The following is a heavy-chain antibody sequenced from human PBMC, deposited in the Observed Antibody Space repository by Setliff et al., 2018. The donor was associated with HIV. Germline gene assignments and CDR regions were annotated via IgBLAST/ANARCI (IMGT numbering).Heavy chain of an antibody. D-gene: IGHD3-22*01. CDR1: GGSFSAYY. J-gene: IGHJ6*03. V-gene: IGHV4-34*01. Sequence: PSETLSLTCAVFGGSFSAYYWNWIRQTPGKGLEWIGEINHSGTTDYNPSLNSRVDISVDTSKNQISLKVDSVTAADTAIYFCARGVVGSYYDYVNIYYHDYIDLWGKGTTVTVSS. CDR2: INHSGTT. CDR3: ARGVVGSYYDYVNIYYHDYIDL.